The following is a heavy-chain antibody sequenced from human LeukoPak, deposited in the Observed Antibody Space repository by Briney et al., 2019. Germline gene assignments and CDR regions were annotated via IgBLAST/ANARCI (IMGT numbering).Heavy chain of an antibody. V-gene: IGHV3-30*18. D-gene: IGHD2-2*01. CDR3: AKDGPPRYQPPRFGMDV. CDR2: ISYDGSNK. CDR1: GFTFSSYG. Sequence: GRSLRLSCAASGFTFSSYGMHWVCQAPGKGLEWVAVISYDGSNKYYADSVKGRFTISRDNSKNTLYLQMNSLRAEDTAVYYCAKDGPPRYQPPRFGMDVWGQGTTVTVSS. J-gene: IGHJ6*02.